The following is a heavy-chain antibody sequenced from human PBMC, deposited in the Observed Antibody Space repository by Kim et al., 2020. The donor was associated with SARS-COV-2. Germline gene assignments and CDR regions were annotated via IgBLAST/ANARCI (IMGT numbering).Heavy chain of an antibody. D-gene: IGHD6-19*01. J-gene: IGHJ4*02. CDR3: ARDPIAVAGYFDY. V-gene: IGHV3-7*01. CDR1: GFTFSSYW. CDR2: IKQDGSEK. Sequence: GGSLRLSCAASGFTFSSYWMSWVRQAPGKGLEWVANIKQDGSEKYYVDSVKGRFTISRDNAKNSLYLQMNSLRAEDTAVYYCARDPIAVAGYFDYWGQGTLVTVSS.